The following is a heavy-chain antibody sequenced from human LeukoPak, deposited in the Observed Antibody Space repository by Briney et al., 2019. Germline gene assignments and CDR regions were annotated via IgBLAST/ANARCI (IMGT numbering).Heavy chain of an antibody. CDR2: IREYYGNT. V-gene: IGHV1-18*01. J-gene: IGHJ4*02. CDR1: GYTFSSYS. D-gene: IGHD1-26*01. Sequence: ASVKVSCKTSGYTFSSYSISWVRQAPGQGLEWMGWIREYYGNTNYAQKFQGRVAMTTDTSTSTAYMELRSLRSDDTAVYYCARDDRACGTNFLDHWGQGTLVTVSS. CDR3: ARDDRACGTNFLDH.